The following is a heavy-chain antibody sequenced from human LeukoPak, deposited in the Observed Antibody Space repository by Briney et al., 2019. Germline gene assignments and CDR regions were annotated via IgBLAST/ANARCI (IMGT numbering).Heavy chain of an antibody. V-gene: IGHV1-8*01. J-gene: IGHJ4*02. CDR1: GYTFTSYD. CDR3: ARVKGLWFGEPAVSEY. Sequence: ASVKVSCKASGYTFTSYDINWVRQATGQGLEWMGWMNPNSGNTGYAQKFQGRVTMTRNTSISTAYMELSSLRSEDTAVYYCARVKGLWFGEPAVSEYWGLGTLVTVSS. D-gene: IGHD3-10*01. CDR2: MNPNSGNT.